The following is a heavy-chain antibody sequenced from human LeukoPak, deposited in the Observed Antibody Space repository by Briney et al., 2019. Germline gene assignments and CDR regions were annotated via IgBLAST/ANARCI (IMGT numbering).Heavy chain of an antibody. CDR2: VYYSGTT. Sequence: SETLSLTCTVSGGSISSSSYYWGWIRQPPGKGLEWIGSVYYSGTTYYNPSLESRVTISVDTSKNQFSLKLSSVTAADTAVHYCARQVSYDTSAYNYWGQGILVTVSS. J-gene: IGHJ4*02. V-gene: IGHV4-39*07. CDR3: ARQVSYDTSAYNY. D-gene: IGHD3-22*01. CDR1: GGSISSSSYY.